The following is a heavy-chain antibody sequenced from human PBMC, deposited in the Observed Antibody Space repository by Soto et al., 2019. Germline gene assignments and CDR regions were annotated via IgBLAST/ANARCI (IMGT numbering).Heavy chain of an antibody. CDR1: GFTFSNAW. CDR3: TTEAYSSSWPYYYGMDV. V-gene: IGHV3-15*07. Sequence: GGSLRLSCAASGFTFSNAWMNWVRQAPGKGLEWVGRIKSKTDGGTTDYAAPVKGRFTISRDDSKNTLYLQMNSLKTEDTAVYYCTTEAYSSSWPYYYGMDVWGQGTTVTVSS. D-gene: IGHD6-13*01. CDR2: IKSKTDGGTT. J-gene: IGHJ6*02.